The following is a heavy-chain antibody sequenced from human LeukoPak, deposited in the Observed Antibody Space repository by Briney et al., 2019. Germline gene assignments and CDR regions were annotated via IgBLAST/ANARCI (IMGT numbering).Heavy chain of an antibody. D-gene: IGHD3-10*01. J-gene: IGHJ6*03. CDR3: ARGPRITLVRGGQWHYYMDV. V-gene: IGHV1-3*03. Sequence: GASVKVSCKASGYTFTSYAIHWVRQAPGQRLEWMGWINAGNGNTKYSQEFQGRVAITRDTSASTAYMELSSLRSEDTAVYYCARGPRITLVRGGQWHYYMDVWGKGTTVTISS. CDR2: INAGNGNT. CDR1: GYTFTSYA.